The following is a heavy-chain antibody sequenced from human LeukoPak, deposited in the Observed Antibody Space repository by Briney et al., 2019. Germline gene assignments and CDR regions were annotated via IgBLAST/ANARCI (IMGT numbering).Heavy chain of an antibody. CDR3: ARDRGGGDLEEYYYYMDV. V-gene: IGHV1-18*01. D-gene: IGHD2-21*02. CDR1: GYTFTSYG. J-gene: IGHJ6*03. Sequence: ASVEVSCKASGYTFTSYGISWVRQAPGQGLEWMGWISAYNGNTNYAQKLQGRVTMTTDTSTSTAYMELRSLRSDDTAVYYCARDRGGGDLEEYYYYMDVWGKGTTVTVSS. CDR2: ISAYNGNT.